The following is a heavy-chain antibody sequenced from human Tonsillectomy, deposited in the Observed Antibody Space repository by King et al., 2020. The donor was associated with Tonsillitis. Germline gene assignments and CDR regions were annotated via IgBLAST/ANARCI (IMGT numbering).Heavy chain of an antibody. D-gene: IGHD3-10*01. CDR3: ARTFYSGSGSHNFDY. Sequence: QLVQSGSELKKPGASVKVSCKASGYTFTKYTMNWVRQAPGQGLEWMGWINTNTGKSTYAQGFTGRLVFSLDTSVSTAYLQIWSLKAEDTAVYYCARTFYSGSGSHNFDYWGQGTLITVSS. CDR1: GYTFTKYT. J-gene: IGHJ4*02. V-gene: IGHV7-4-1*01. CDR2: INTNTGKS.